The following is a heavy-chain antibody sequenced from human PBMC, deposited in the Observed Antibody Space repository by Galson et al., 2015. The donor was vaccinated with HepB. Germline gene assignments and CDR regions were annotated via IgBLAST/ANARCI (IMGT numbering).Heavy chain of an antibody. J-gene: IGHJ4*02. CDR3: ARDVMAKGSDY. CDR2: IIPIFGIA. V-gene: IGHV1-69*13. CDR1: GGTFSSYA. D-gene: IGHD5-24*01. Sequence: SVKVSCKASGGTFSSYAISWVRQAPGQGLEWLGGIIPIFGIANYAQKFQGRVTITADESTSTAYMELSSLRSEYTAVYYCARDVMAKGSDYGGQRTLVTVYS.